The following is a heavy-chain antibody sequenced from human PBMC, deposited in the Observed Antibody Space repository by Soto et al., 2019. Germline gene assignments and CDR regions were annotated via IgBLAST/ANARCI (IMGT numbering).Heavy chain of an antibody. V-gene: IGHV4-4*07. CDR1: GGSISSYY. J-gene: IGHJ4*02. CDR3: AREREPAAEMGYYFDY. CDR2: IYTSGST. Sequence: QVQLQESGPGLVKPSETLSLTCTVSGGSISSYYWSWIRQPAGKGLEWIGRIYTSGSTNYNPSLKSRVTMSGDTSKNQFSLKLSSVTAADTAVYYCAREREPAAEMGYYFDYWGQGTLVTVSS. D-gene: IGHD2-2*01.